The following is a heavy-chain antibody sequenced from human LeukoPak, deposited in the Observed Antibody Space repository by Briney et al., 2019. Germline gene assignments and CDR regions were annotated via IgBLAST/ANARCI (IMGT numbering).Heavy chain of an antibody. CDR2: ITGSGSSI. CDR3: AKWGHYDVLTGYYVSDY. D-gene: IGHD3-9*01. CDR1: GFTFSNYA. Sequence: PGASLRLSCAASGFTFSNYAMSWVRQAPGKGLEWVSAITGSGSSIYYADSMKSRFTISRDNSKNTLYLQINSLRAEDTAVYYCAKWGHYDVLTGYYVSDYWGQGTLVTVSS. J-gene: IGHJ4*02. V-gene: IGHV3-23*01.